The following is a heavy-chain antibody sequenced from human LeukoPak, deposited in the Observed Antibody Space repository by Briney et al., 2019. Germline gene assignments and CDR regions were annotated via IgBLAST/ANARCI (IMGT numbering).Heavy chain of an antibody. J-gene: IGHJ4*02. CDR1: GFTCSSYG. D-gene: IGHD3-22*01. CDR2: TPYGGRNK. Sequence: WGSLRRSSAASGFTCSSYGMHWVGPGPGQGLVWVVETPYGGRNKKYADSVKGRLTISRDNSKNTLYLQMNSLRGEDTAVYYCAKNLYCYDSSGYYYYWGQGTLVTVSS. V-gene: IGHV3-30*18. CDR3: AKNLYCYDSSGYYYY.